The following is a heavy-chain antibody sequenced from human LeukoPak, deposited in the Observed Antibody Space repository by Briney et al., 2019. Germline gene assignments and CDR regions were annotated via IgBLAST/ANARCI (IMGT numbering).Heavy chain of an antibody. J-gene: IGHJ5*02. V-gene: IGHV1-46*01. CDR3: ARGGTGTEFDP. CDR2: INPSGGSS. Sequence: ASVKVSCKASGYTFTSYCMHWVRQAPGQGLEWMGIINPSGGSSSYAQKFQGRVTMTRDTSTSTVYMELSSLRSEDTAVYYCARGGTGTEFDPWGQGTLVTVSS. D-gene: IGHD1-1*01. CDR1: GYTFTSYC.